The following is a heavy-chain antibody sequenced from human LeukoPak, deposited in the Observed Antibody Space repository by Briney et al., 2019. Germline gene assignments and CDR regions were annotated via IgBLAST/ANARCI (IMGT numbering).Heavy chain of an antibody. Sequence: PGGSLRLSCAASGFTFSNYNMHWVRQAPGKGLEWVSFISSTSTYIYYADSLKGRFTISRDNAKNSLYLQMNSPRAEDTAVFYCARDLGAAGRGFDYWGQGTLVTVSS. CDR1: GFTFSNYN. CDR3: ARDLGAAGRGFDY. J-gene: IGHJ4*02. D-gene: IGHD6-13*01. CDR2: ISSTSTYI. V-gene: IGHV3-21*01.